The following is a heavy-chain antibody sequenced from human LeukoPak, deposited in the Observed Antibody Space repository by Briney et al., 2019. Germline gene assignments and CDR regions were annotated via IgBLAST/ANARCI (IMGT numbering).Heavy chain of an antibody. Sequence: GGSLRLSCAASGFTFSSYGMHWVRQAPGKGLEWVAVISYDGSNKYYADSVKGRFTISRDNSKNTLYLQMNSLRAGDTAVYYCAKNLRGIVVVPAATWGGNWFDPWGQGTLVTVSS. J-gene: IGHJ5*02. CDR1: GFTFSSYG. CDR3: AKNLRGIVVVPAATWGGNWFDP. D-gene: IGHD2-2*01. V-gene: IGHV3-30*18. CDR2: ISYDGSNK.